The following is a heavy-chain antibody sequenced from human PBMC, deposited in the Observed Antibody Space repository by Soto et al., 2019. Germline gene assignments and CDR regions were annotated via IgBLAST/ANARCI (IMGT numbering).Heavy chain of an antibody. CDR1: GFSFTSYW. CDR2: INEDGSEK. D-gene: IGHD3-16*01. Sequence: PGGSLILSCAASGFSFTSYWMDWVRQAPGKGLEWVAMINEDGSEKYYVDSVKGRFTISRDNAKNSLYLEMDSLRAEDTAVYYCVTDYDAKGWGTYWGQGTLVTVSS. V-gene: IGHV3-7*04. CDR3: VTDYDAKGWGTY. J-gene: IGHJ4*02.